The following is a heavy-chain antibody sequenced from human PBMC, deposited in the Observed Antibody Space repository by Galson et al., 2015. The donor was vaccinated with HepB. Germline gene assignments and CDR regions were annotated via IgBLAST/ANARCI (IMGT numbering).Heavy chain of an antibody. CDR2: IIPIFGAA. Sequence: SVKVSCKASGGTFSSYAISWVRQAPGQGLEWMGGIIPIFGAANYAQKFQGRVTITAGESTSTAYMELSSLRSEDTAVYYCAGYCSGGSCSSTAADTFDIWGQGTMVTGSS. CDR1: GGTFSSYA. CDR3: AGYCSGGSCSSTAADTFDI. V-gene: IGHV1-69*13. J-gene: IGHJ3*02. D-gene: IGHD2-15*01.